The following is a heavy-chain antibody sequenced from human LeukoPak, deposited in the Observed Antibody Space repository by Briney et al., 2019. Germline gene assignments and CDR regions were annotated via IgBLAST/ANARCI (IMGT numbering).Heavy chain of an antibody. CDR2: ISGSGGST. Sequence: GGSLTLSCAASGFTFSSYAMRWLRQAPGKGLEWVSAISGSGGSTYYAHSVKGRFTIFRDNSKNTLYLQMNSLRAEDTAVYSCAKSEGLRYFDWSRGYYFDYWGQGTLVTVSS. D-gene: IGHD3-9*01. V-gene: IGHV3-23*01. CDR3: AKSEGLRYFDWSRGYYFDY. CDR1: GFTFSSYA. J-gene: IGHJ4*02.